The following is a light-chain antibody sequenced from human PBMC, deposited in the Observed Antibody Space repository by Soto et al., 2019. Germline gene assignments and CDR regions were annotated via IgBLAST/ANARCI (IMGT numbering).Light chain of an antibody. CDR1: SSNIGAGYE. CDR2: ENN. CDR3: QSYDSSLSGYV. Sequence: QPVLTQPPSMSEAPGQRVTISCTGSSSNIGAGYEAHWYQQVPGTAPKLLIYENNNRPSGVPDRFSGSKSGTSASLAITGLQAEDEAEYYCQSYDSSLSGYVFGPGTKLTVL. J-gene: IGLJ1*01. V-gene: IGLV1-40*01.